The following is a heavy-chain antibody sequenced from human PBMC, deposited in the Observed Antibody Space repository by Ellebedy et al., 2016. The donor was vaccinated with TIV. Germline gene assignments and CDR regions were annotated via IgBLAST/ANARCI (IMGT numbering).Heavy chain of an antibody. CDR3: ARLTQGYCSGGSCYSGNWFDP. CDR1: GGSISSYY. D-gene: IGHD2-15*01. V-gene: IGHV4-59*01. Sequence: SETLSLXXTVSGGSISSYYWSWIRQPPGKGLEWIGYIYYSGSTNYNPSLKSRVTISVDTSKNQFSLKLSSVTAADTAVYYCARLTQGYCSGGSCYSGNWFDPWGQGTLVTVSS. J-gene: IGHJ5*02. CDR2: IYYSGST.